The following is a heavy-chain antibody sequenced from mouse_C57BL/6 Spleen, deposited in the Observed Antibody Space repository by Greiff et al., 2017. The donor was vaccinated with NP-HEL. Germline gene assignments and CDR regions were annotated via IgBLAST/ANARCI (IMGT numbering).Heavy chain of an antibody. Sequence: QVQLQQPGAELVKPGASVKLSCKASGYTFTSYWMHWVKQRPGQGLEWIGMIHPNSGSTNYNEKFKSKATLTVDKSSSTAYMQLSSLTSEDSAVYYCARCGEGYYCDYWGQGTTLTVSS. V-gene: IGHV1-64*01. CDR2: IHPNSGST. CDR1: GYTFTSYW. CDR3: ARCGEGYYCDY. J-gene: IGHJ2*01.